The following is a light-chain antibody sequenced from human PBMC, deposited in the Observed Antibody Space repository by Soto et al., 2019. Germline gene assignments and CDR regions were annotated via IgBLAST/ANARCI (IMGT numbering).Light chain of an antibody. CDR3: QQYNAWPLT. CDR1: QSVRSN. Sequence: EIVMTQSPVTLSVSPGERATLSCRASQSVRSNLAWYQQKPGQAPSLLIYGAFTRATGIPTRFSGTGSGTEFTLTISSLQSEDSALYYCQQYNAWPLTFGQGTKVEV. CDR2: GAF. V-gene: IGKV3-15*01. J-gene: IGKJ1*01.